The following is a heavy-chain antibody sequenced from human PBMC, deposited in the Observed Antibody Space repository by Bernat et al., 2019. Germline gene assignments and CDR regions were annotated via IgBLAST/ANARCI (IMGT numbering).Heavy chain of an antibody. D-gene: IGHD6-13*01. CDR1: GGSISSGGYY. CDR3: AREAAAGRNWFDP. Sequence: QVQLQESGPGLVKPSQTLSLTCTVSGGSISSGGYYWSWIRQHPGKGLEWIGYIYFSGSTYYNPSLKSRVTISVDTSKNQFSLKLSSVTAADTAVYYCAREAAAGRNWFDPWGQGTLVTVSS. CDR2: IYFSGST. J-gene: IGHJ5*02. V-gene: IGHV4-31*03.